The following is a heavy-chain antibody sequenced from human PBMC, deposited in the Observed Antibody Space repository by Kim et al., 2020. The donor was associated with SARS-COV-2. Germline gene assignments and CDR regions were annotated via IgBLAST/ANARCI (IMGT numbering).Heavy chain of an antibody. V-gene: IGHV2-5*02. CDR1: EFSLSTSGVG. CDR2: IYWDDDK. J-gene: IGHJ5*02. Sequence: SGPTLVNPTQTLTLTCTFSEFSLSTSGVGVGWIRQPPGKALEWLALIYWDDDKRYSPSLKNRLTITKYTSKNQVVLTLTNMDPVDTATYYCAHSRGYCSGASCYSIFNWFDPWGQGILVTVSS. D-gene: IGHD2-15*01. CDR3: AHSRGYCSGASCYSIFNWFDP.